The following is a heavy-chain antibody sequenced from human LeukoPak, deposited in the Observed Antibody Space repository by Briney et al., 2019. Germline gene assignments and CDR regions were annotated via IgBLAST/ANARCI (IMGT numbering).Heavy chain of an antibody. CDR1: GYTFTSYG. D-gene: IGHD2/OR15-2a*01. Sequence: ASVKVSCKTSGYTFTSYGISWVRQAPGQGPEWMGWISAYNGNTNYAQKFQGRVTMTTDTSTTTAYMEVRSLRSDDTAVYYCARGQSYYYIDLWGRGTLVTVSS. J-gene: IGHJ2*01. CDR2: ISAYNGNT. V-gene: IGHV1-18*01. CDR3: ARGQSYYYIDL.